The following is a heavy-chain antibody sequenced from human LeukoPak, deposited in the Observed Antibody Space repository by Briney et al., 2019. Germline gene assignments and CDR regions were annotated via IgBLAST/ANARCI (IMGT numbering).Heavy chain of an antibody. V-gene: IGHV6-1*01. CDR3: ARGGSTYGLLDY. CDR1: GDSVSSNSAA. J-gene: IGHJ4*02. CDR2: TYYRSKWYN. D-gene: IGHD5-18*01. Sequence: SQTLSLTCAISGDSVSSNSAAWNWIRQSPSRGLEWLGRTYYRSKWYNDYVVFVKSRITINPDTSRNQFSLQLNSVTPEDTAVYYCARGGSTYGLLDYWGQGTLVTVSS.